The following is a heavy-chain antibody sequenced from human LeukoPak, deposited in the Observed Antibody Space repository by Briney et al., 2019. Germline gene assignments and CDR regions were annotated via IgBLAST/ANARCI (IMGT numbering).Heavy chain of an antibody. CDR3: AAENGNFWIGYHYFED. J-gene: IGHJ4*02. V-gene: IGHV4-39*01. Sequence: SETLSLTCTVSDGSISSSSYYWGWVRQPPGKGLEWIGTIYFDGNTFYNPSLKSRVTISVDMSKNQFSLNLRSVTAADTAIYYCAAENGNFWIGYHYFEDWGQGTLVSVSS. CDR2: IYFDGNT. D-gene: IGHD3-3*01. CDR1: DGSISSSSYY.